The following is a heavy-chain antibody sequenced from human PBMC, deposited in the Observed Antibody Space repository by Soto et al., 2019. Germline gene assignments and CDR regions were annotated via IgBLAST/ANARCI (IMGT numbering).Heavy chain of an antibody. Sequence: SETLSLTCTVSGGSISSYYWSWIRQPPGKGLEWIGYIYYSGSTNYNPSLKSRVTISVDTSKNQFSLKLSSVTAADTAVYYCARVQADDIVVVPAAPNAFDIWGQGTMVTVSS. J-gene: IGHJ3*02. CDR1: GGSISSYY. CDR2: IYYSGST. V-gene: IGHV4-59*01. CDR3: ARVQADDIVVVPAAPNAFDI. D-gene: IGHD2-2*01.